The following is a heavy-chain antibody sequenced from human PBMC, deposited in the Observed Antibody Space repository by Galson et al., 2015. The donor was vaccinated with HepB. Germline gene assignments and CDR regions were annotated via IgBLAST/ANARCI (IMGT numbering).Heavy chain of an antibody. V-gene: IGHV5-10-1*01. CDR1: GYTFTNNW. J-gene: IGHJ4*01. Sequence: QSGAEVKKPGESLRISCKGSGYTFTNNWITWVRQMPGKGLEWMGRINPTDSSANYSPSFQGHVSISIDKSVTTAYLQWSSLKASNSAIYCCARDRGWTDCWGHAPLLTVTS. CDR3: ARDRGWTDC. D-gene: IGHD6-19*01. CDR2: INPTDSSA.